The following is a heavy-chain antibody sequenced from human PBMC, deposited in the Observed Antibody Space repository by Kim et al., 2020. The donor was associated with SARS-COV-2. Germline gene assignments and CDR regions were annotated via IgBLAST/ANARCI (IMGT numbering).Heavy chain of an antibody. D-gene: IGHD6-19*01. J-gene: IGHJ4*02. CDR1: GFSFRKYA. CDR3: ARGDSGWSLRCDF. Sequence: GGSLRLSCAASGFSFRKYALTWVRQAPGKGLEWLSVISDNGAITSYADSVKGRFTISRDNSKNTLYLQMNSLRVEDTAVNYCARGDSGWSLRCDFWGQGTLVTVSS. V-gene: IGHV3-23*01. CDR2: ISDNGAIT.